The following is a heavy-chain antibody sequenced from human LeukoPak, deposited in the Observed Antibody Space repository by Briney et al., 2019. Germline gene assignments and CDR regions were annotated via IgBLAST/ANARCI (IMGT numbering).Heavy chain of an antibody. CDR3: ARGQLTDDLDY. J-gene: IGHJ4*02. D-gene: IGHD1-14*01. CDR2: INPNIGAT. V-gene: IGHV1-2*02. CDR1: GYTFTGYF. Sequence: ASGKVSCKASGYTFTGYFMHWVRQAPGQGLEWMGWINPNIGATKYARKFQGRVTMTRDTSVSTAYMELSRLRSDDTAVYCCARGQLTDDLDYWGQGTLVTVS.